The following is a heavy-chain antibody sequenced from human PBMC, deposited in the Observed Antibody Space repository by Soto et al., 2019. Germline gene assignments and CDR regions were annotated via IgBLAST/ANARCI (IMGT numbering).Heavy chain of an antibody. Sequence: SETLSLTCTVSGGSISSGGYYWSWTRHHPGQGLEWIGYIYYSGSTYYNPSLKSRVTISVDTSKNQFSVKLSSVTAADTAVYSSARDANSYGSGSNAMNGLGRLTTVTVCS. V-gene: IGHV4-31*03. CDR1: GGSISSGGYY. CDR3: ARDANSYGSGSNAMNG. J-gene: IGHJ6*01. D-gene: IGHD3-10*01. CDR2: IYYSGST.